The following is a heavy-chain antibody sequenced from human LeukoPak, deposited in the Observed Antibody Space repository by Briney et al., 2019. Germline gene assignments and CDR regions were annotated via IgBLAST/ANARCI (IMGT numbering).Heavy chain of an antibody. CDR3: AREPVYGDYYFDY. Sequence: PSETLSLTCTVSGGSISTYYWSWVRQSPGKGLEWIGYIYYSGSTNYNPSLKSRVTISVDTSKNQFSLKLSSVTAADTAVYYCAREPVYGDYYFDYWGQGTLVTVSS. D-gene: IGHD4-17*01. CDR2: IYYSGST. J-gene: IGHJ4*02. CDR1: GGSISTYY. V-gene: IGHV4-59*01.